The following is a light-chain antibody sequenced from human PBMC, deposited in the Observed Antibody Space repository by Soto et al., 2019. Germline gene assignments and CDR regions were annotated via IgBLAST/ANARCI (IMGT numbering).Light chain of an antibody. Sequence: EIVMTQSPATLSVSPEERATLSCRASQSVSSNLAWYQQKPGQAPRLLIYGSSTRATGIPARFSGSGSGTEFTPTISSVQPEDFAVYYCEEYNNWPPITFGQGTRLEIK. CDR3: EEYNNWPPIT. V-gene: IGKV3-15*01. CDR1: QSVSSN. CDR2: GSS. J-gene: IGKJ5*01.